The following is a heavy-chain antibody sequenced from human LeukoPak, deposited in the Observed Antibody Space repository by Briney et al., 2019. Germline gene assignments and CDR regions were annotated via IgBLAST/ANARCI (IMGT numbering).Heavy chain of an antibody. CDR2: IIPILGIA. CDR3: ARGGRYFDWSLQDDQKDY. V-gene: IGHV1-69*04. D-gene: IGHD3-9*01. Sequence: SVKVSCKASGGTFSSYAISWVRQAPGQGLEWMGRIIPILGIANYAQKFQGRVTITRNTSISTAYMELSSLRSEDTAVYYCARGGRYFDWSLQDDQKDYWGQGTLVTVSS. J-gene: IGHJ4*02. CDR1: GGTFSSYA.